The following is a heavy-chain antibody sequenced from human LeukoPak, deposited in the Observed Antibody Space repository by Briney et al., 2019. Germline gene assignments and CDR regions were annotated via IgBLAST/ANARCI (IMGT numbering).Heavy chain of an antibody. CDR2: ISIYNGNT. CDR3: ARITYDFWSGYYMPDDP. J-gene: IGHJ5*02. V-gene: IGHV1-18*01. D-gene: IGHD3-3*01. Sequence: ASVKVSCKASGYTFTNYGISWVRQAPGQGLEWMGWISIYNGNTDYAQKLRGRVTMTTDTSTSTAYKELRSLRSDDTAVYYCARITYDFWSGYYMPDDPWGQGTLVTVSS. CDR1: GYTFTNYG.